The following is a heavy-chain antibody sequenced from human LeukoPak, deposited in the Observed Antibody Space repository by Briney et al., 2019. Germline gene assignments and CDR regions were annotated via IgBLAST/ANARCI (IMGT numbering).Heavy chain of an antibody. CDR1: GFTFSYYG. D-gene: IGHD3-10*01. CDR2: LSYDGSNK. J-gene: IGHJ6*04. CDR3: ARESTTGDLRKYYYTRLYG. V-gene: IGHV3-30*03. Sequence: PGRSLRLSCAVSGFTFSYYGMHWVRQAPGKGLEWVGLLSYDGSNKYYADYVKGLVTISRDNSKNALYLQMNSLRVEDTAVYYCARESTTGDLRKYYYTRLYGCGKGTTDTVSS.